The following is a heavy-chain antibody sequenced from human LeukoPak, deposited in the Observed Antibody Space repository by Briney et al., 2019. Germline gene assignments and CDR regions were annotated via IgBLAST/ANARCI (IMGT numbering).Heavy chain of an antibody. V-gene: IGHV4-34*01. CDR2: INHSGST. CDR1: GGSFSGYY. CDR3: ARVAKHFRGGISFYLMDV. Sequence: PSETLSLTCAVYGGSFSGYYWSWIRQPPGKGLEWIGEINHSGSTNYNPSLKSRVTISVDTSKNQFSLKLSSVTAADTAVYYCARVAKHFRGGISFYLMDVWGKGTTVTISS. D-gene: IGHD3-10*01. J-gene: IGHJ6*03.